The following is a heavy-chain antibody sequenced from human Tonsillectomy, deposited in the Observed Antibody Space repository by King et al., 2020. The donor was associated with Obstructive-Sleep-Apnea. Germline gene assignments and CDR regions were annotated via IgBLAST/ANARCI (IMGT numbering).Heavy chain of an antibody. J-gene: IGHJ4*02. D-gene: IGHD2-2*01. CDR2: IYHSGST. Sequence: VQLQESGPGLVKPSGTLSLTCAVSGGSISSSNWWSWVRQPPGKGLEWSVEIYHSGSTNYNPSLKSRVTISVDKSKTQFSLKMSSVTAADSAVYYWAWGGKGSTTPFDYWGQGTLVTVSS. CDR1: GGSISSSNW. CDR3: AWGGKGSTTPFDY. V-gene: IGHV4-4*02.